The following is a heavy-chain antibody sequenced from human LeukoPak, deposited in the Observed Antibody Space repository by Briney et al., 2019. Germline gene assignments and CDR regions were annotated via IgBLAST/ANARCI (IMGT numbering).Heavy chain of an antibody. Sequence: ASVKVSCKASGYTFTGYYMHWVRQAPGQGLEWMGWINPNSGGTNCAQKFQGRVTMTRDTSISTAYMELSRLRSDDTAVYYCARVGNRNPYYDFWSGYYKAWDAFDIWGQGTMVTVSS. CDR1: GYTFTGYY. CDR2: INPNSGGT. V-gene: IGHV1-2*02. CDR3: ARVGNRNPYYDFWSGYYKAWDAFDI. D-gene: IGHD3-3*01. J-gene: IGHJ3*02.